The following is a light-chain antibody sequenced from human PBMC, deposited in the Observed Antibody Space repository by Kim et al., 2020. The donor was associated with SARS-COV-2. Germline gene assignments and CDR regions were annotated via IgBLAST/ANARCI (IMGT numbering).Light chain of an antibody. J-gene: IGKJ1*01. CDR1: QSVSNS. Sequence: VSPGERDTRSCRASQSVSNSLAWYQQKPGQAPRLLFYGASTRATGIPARFSGSGYRTEFTLTISSLQSEDFAVYYCQQYNNWPETFGQGTKVDIK. CDR2: GAS. V-gene: IGKV3-15*01. CDR3: QQYNNWPET.